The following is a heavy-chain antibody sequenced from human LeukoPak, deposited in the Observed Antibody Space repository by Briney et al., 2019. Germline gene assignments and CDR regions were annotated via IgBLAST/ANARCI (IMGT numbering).Heavy chain of an antibody. CDR1: GFTFSSHG. CDR3: TKLNHDLNGMDV. D-gene: IGHD3-3*01. J-gene: IGHJ6*02. V-gene: IGHV3-21*06. CDR2: ISSLSSYI. Sequence: GGSLRLSCAASGFTFSSHGMNWVRQAPGKGLEWVSSISSLSSYIYYADSVKGRFTISRDNAKNSLYLQMNSLRAEDTAVYYCTKLNHDLNGMDVWGQGTTVTVSS.